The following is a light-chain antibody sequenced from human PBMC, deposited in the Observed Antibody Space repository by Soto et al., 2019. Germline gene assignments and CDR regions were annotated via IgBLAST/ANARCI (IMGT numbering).Light chain of an antibody. CDR1: QSVSGSC. CDR3: QQYGSSPFT. V-gene: IGKV3-20*01. J-gene: IGKJ3*01. CDR2: GAS. Sequence: EIVLTQSPGTLSLSPGARATLSCRASQSVSGSCLAWYQQKPGQAPRLLTYGASSRATGIPDRFSGSGSGTDFTLTIRRLEPEDFAVYYCQQYGSSPFTFGPGTKVDIK.